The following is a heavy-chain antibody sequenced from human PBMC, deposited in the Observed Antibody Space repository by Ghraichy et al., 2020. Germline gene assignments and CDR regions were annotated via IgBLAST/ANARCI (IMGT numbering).Heavy chain of an antibody. Sequence: GGSLRLSCAASGFTFSSYWMSWVRQAPGKGLEWVANIKEDGSEKYYVDSVRGRFTISRDNAKNSLYLQMNSLRVEDTAVYYCARDGRPSSWLDFDYWGQGTLVIVSS. CDR2: IKEDGSEK. CDR3: ARDGRPSSWLDFDY. J-gene: IGHJ4*02. V-gene: IGHV3-7*01. D-gene: IGHD6-13*01. CDR1: GFTFSSYW.